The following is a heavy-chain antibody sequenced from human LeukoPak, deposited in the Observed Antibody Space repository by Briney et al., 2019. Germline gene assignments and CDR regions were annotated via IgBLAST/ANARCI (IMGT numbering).Heavy chain of an antibody. CDR2: ISYDGSNK. Sequence: PGRSLRLSCAASGFTFSSYAMHWVRQAPGKGLEWVAVISYDGSNKYYADSVKGRFTISRDNSKNTLYLQMNSLRAEDTAVYYCARRGPDAFDIWGQGTMVTVSS. CDR1: GFTFSSYA. CDR3: ARRGPDAFDI. V-gene: IGHV3-30-3*01. J-gene: IGHJ3*02.